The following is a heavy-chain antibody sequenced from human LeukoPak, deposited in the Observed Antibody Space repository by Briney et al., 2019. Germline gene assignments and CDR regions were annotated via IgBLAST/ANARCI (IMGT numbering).Heavy chain of an antibody. Sequence: PGRSLRLSCAASGFTFSRYGMHWVRQAPGKGLEWVAVIWYDGSNKYYADSVKGRSTTSRDNSKNTLYLQMNSLRAEDTAVYYCARDFRGYYLDYWGQGTLVTVSS. J-gene: IGHJ4*02. CDR2: IWYDGSNK. CDR1: GFTFSRYG. D-gene: IGHD3-22*01. V-gene: IGHV3-33*01. CDR3: ARDFRGYYLDY.